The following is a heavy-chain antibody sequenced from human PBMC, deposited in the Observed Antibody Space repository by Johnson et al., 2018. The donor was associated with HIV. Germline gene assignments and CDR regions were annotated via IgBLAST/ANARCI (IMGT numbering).Heavy chain of an antibody. CDR3: ARDITAARPSALDI. D-gene: IGHD6-6*01. J-gene: IGHJ3*02. CDR1: GFTFSDYY. Sequence: EKLVESGGGLVKPGGSLRLSCAASGFTFSDYYMSWIRQTPGKGLEWVSVIYSRDTTYYADSVKGRFTISRDNSKNTLYLQMNSLRAEDTAVYYCARDITAARPSALDIWGQGTMVTVSS. CDR2: IYSRDTT. V-gene: IGHV3-66*02.